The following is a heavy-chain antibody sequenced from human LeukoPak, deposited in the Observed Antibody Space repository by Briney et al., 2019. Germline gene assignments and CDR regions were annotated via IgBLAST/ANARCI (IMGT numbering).Heavy chain of an antibody. J-gene: IGHJ3*01. CDR1: GFTFTSYW. CDR2: INQDGGGR. CDR3: AKEANGGYTYGTDAFDF. D-gene: IGHD5-18*01. V-gene: IGHV3-7*01. Sequence: GSLRLSCAASGFTFTSYWMTWVRQAPGKGLEWVANINQDGGGRYYVDSVKGRFTISRDNAKNSVHLQMNSLRAEDTAVYYCAKEANGGYTYGTDAFDFWGQGTMVTVSS.